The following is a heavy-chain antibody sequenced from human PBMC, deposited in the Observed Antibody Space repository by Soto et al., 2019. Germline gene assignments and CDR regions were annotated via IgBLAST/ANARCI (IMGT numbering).Heavy chain of an antibody. Sequence: EVQLVEFGGGLVQPGGSLRLSCAASGFTFSSFDMHWVHQPTGKGLEWVSGIGRAGDTYYQGSVKGRFTISRENAKNSLYLQMNSLRAEDTAVYYCAIASSDTNGYGTLHNWGQGTLVTVSS. V-gene: IGHV3-13*01. CDR1: GFTFSSFD. CDR2: IGRAGDT. D-gene: IGHD5-18*01. J-gene: IGHJ4*02. CDR3: AIASSDTNGYGTLHN.